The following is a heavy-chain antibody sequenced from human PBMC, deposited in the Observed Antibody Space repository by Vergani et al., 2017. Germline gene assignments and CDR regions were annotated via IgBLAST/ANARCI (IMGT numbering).Heavy chain of an antibody. CDR1: GGTFSRYA. D-gene: IGHD2-2*01. V-gene: IGHV1-69*12. J-gene: IGHJ6*01. CDR3: AGGGDTGYCSSTRCYGYAMDV. Sequence: QVQLVQSGAEVKKPGSSVKVSCKASGGTFSRYAISWVRQAPGQGLEWMGGIITIFGTANYAQKFQGRVTNTADEFTSTAYMVLSSLRSEDTAVYYCAGGGDTGYCSSTRCYGYAMDVWGEGMTVTVS. CDR2: IITIFGTA.